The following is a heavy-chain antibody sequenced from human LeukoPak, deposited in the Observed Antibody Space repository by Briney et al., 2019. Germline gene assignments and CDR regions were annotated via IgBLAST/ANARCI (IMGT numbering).Heavy chain of an antibody. CDR1: GGSISSGDYY. CDR3: ARDSSSWGGFDY. Sequence: SQTLSLTCTVSGGSISSGDYYWSWIRQPPGKGLEWIGYIYYSGGAYYNPSLKSRVALSVDTSKNQFSLKLTSVTAADTAVYYCARDSSSWGGFDYWGQGTLVTVSS. D-gene: IGHD6-13*01. J-gene: IGHJ4*02. V-gene: IGHV4-30-4*08. CDR2: IYYSGGA.